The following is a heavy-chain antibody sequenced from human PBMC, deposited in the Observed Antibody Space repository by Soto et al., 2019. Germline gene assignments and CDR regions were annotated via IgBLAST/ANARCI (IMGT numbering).Heavy chain of an antibody. J-gene: IGHJ5*02. D-gene: IGHD4-17*01. CDR1: GFSLTTSGVG. Sequence: QITLKESGPTLVKPTQTLTLTCTFSGFSLTTSGVGVGWIRQPPGKALEWLALIYWDDDNRYSPSLKSRLTIAKDTSKTLVVLTMTNMEPADTATYFCARMTTTVTWWVAPWRQGTLITVSS. CDR3: ARMTTTVTWWVAP. V-gene: IGHV2-5*02. CDR2: IYWDDDN.